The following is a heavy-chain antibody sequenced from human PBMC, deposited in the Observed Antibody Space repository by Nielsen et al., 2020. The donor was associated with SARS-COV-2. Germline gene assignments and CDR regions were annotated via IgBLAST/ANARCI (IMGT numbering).Heavy chain of an antibody. CDR1: GFTFRNYD. Sequence: GESLKISCAASGFTFRNYDMHWVRQATGKGLEWVSAIGTAGDTYYPGSVKGRFTISRENAKNSLYLQMNSLRAGDTAVYYCARANGSSSWYEASWYYYMDVWGKGTTVTVSS. J-gene: IGHJ6*03. CDR2: IGTAGDT. CDR3: ARANGSSSWYEASWYYYMDV. D-gene: IGHD6-13*01. V-gene: IGHV3-13*01.